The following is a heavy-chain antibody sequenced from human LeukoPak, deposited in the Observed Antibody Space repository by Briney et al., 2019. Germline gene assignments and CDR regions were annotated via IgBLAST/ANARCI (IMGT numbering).Heavy chain of an antibody. CDR2: IIPIFGTA. CDR1: GGTFSSYA. Sequence: ASVKVSCKASGGTFSSYAISWVRQAPGQGLEWMGGIIPIFGTANYAQKFQGRVTITADKSTSTAYMELSSLRSEDTAVYYCARVDYGDYGEWYFDYWGQGTLVTVSS. V-gene: IGHV1-69*06. J-gene: IGHJ4*02. CDR3: ARVDYGDYGEWYFDY. D-gene: IGHD4-17*01.